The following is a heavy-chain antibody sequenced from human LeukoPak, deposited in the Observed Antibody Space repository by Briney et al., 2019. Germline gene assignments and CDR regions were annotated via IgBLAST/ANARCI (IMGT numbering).Heavy chain of an antibody. CDR2: ISSSSSYI. CDR1: GFTFSSYS. D-gene: IGHD5-24*01. V-gene: IGHV3-21*01. CDR3: ATTNGGDGYNLGGLYYYYGMDV. J-gene: IGHJ6*02. Sequence: PGGSLRLSCAASGFTFSSYSMNWVRQAPGKGLEWVSSISSSSSYIYYADSVKGRFTISRDNAKNSLYLQMSSLRAEDTAVCYCATTNGGDGYNLGGLYYYYGMDVWGQGTTVTVSS.